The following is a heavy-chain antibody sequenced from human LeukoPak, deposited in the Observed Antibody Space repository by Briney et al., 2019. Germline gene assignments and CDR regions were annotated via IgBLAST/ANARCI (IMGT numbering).Heavy chain of an antibody. CDR3: AKPSGSGVDY. CDR1: GFIFDTHD. CDR2: IRSDGYHT. Sequence: GGSLRLSCGASGFIFDTHDMHWVRQAPGKGLEWVAFIRSDGYHTYYADSVKGRFTITRDNSKNTFLQMNSLRLEDMAVYYCAKPSGSGVDYWGRGTRVTVSS. V-gene: IGHV3-30*02. D-gene: IGHD1-26*01. J-gene: IGHJ4*02.